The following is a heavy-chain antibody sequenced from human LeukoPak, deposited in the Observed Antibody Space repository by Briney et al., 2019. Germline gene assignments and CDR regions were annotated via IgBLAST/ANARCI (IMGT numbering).Heavy chain of an antibody. Sequence: ASVKVSCKASGYTFTGYYMHWVRQAPGQGPEWMGRINPNSGGANYAQKFQGRVTMTRATSISTAYMELSRLRSDDTAVYYCARDFCGGDCYSRSTYMDVWGKGTTVTVSS. CDR1: GYTFTGYY. CDR3: ARDFCGGDCYSRSTYMDV. CDR2: INPNSGGA. D-gene: IGHD2-21*02. V-gene: IGHV1-2*06. J-gene: IGHJ6*04.